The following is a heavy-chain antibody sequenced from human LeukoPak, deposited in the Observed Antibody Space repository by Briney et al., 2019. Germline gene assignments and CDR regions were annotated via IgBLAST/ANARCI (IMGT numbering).Heavy chain of an antibody. CDR1: RYSISSGDY. Sequence: SETLSLTCAVSRYSISSGDYWAWLRQPPGKGLEWIGSIYYSGSTDYNPSLKSRVSISVDTSKNQFSLKLFSVTAADTAVYYCAKNSTAAWFDPWGQGTLVTVSS. V-gene: IGHV4-38-2*01. CDR3: AKNSTAAWFDP. D-gene: IGHD2/OR15-2a*01. J-gene: IGHJ5*02. CDR2: IYYSGST.